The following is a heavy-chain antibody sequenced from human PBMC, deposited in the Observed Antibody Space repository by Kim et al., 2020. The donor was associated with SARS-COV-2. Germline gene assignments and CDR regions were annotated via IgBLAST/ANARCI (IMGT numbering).Heavy chain of an antibody. CDR3: ARGGGLYLNYYYGMDV. CDR1: GGSFSAYY. D-gene: IGHD3-10*01. CDR2: INHSGST. V-gene: IGHV4-34*01. Sequence: SETLSLTCAVYGGSFSAYYWSWIRQPPGKGLEWIGEINHSGSTNYNPSLKSRVTISVDTSKSQFSLKLSSVTAADTAVYYCARGGGLYLNYYYGMDVWG. J-gene: IGHJ6*02.